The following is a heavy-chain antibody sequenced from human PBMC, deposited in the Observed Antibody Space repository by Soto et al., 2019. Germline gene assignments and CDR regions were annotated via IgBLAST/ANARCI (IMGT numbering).Heavy chain of an antibody. Sequence: ASLKVSCKASGYTFTGYYMHWVQQAPGQGREWMGWINPNSGGTNYAQKFQGRVTMTRDTSISTAYMELSRLRSDDTAVYYCARDGWDYYDSSGYGYWGQGXLVTVSS. CDR2: INPNSGGT. V-gene: IGHV1-2*02. CDR1: GYTFTGYY. D-gene: IGHD3-22*01. CDR3: ARDGWDYYDSSGYGY. J-gene: IGHJ4*02.